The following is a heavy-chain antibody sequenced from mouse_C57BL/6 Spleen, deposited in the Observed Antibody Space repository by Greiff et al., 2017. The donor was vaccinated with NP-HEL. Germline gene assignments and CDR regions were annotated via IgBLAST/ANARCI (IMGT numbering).Heavy chain of an antibody. D-gene: IGHD3-2*02. Sequence: VKLQESGPELVKPGASVKISCKASGYAFSSSWMNWVKQRPGKGLEWIGRIYPGDGDTNYNGKFKGKATLTADKSSSTAYMQLSSLTSEDSAVYFCARGLRLRDYAMDYWGQGTSVTVSS. V-gene: IGHV1-82*01. CDR2: IYPGDGDT. J-gene: IGHJ4*01. CDR3: ARGLRLRDYAMDY. CDR1: GYAFSSSW.